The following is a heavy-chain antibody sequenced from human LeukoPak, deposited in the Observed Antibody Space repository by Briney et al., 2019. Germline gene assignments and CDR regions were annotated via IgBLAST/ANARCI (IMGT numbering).Heavy chain of an antibody. Sequence: PQTLSLTRTVPGVSIFSSDSYWSWIRQHPGGGLEWLGYIFYSGTTYYNPSLKSRLSLPVDTSKKQISLNLRSVTAADTAVDYCARDYAGNARTSPPFDYWGQGILVTVSS. J-gene: IGHJ4*02. V-gene: IGHV4-31*03. CDR3: ARDYAGNARTSPPFDY. CDR1: GVSIFSSDSY. D-gene: IGHD6-13*01. CDR2: IFYSGTT.